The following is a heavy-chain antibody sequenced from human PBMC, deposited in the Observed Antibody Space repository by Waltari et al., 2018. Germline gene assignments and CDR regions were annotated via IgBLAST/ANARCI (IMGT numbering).Heavy chain of an antibody. CDR2: ISSSSSTI. D-gene: IGHD6-19*01. CDR3: ARDNVEQWLAIDI. J-gene: IGHJ3*02. Sequence: EVQLVESGGGLVQPGGSLRLSCAASGYTFSRYSMNWVRQAPGKGLEWVSYISSSSSTIYYADSVKGRFTISRDNAKNSLYLQMNSLRAEDTAVYYCARDNVEQWLAIDIWGQGTMVTVSS. CDR1: GYTFSRYS. V-gene: IGHV3-48*01.